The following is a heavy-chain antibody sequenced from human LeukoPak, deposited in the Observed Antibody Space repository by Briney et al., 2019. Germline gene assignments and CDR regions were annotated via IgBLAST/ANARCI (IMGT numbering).Heavy chain of an antibody. V-gene: IGHV3-30*18. CDR1: GFTFSSYG. Sequence: PGRSLRLSCAASGFTFSSYGMHWVRQAPGKGLEWVAVISYDGSNKYYADSVKGRFTISRDNSKNTLYLQMNSLRAEDTAVYYCAKLAVGRVASDVGAFDIWGQGTMVTVSS. CDR2: ISYDGSNK. CDR3: AKLAVGRVASDVGAFDI. D-gene: IGHD2-15*01. J-gene: IGHJ3*02.